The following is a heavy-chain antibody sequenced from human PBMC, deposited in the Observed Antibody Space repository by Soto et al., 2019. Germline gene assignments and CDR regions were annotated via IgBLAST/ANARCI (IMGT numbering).Heavy chain of an antibody. CDR1: GGSISSYY. D-gene: IGHD3-10*01. CDR2: IYYSGST. Sequence: QVQLQESGPGLVKPSETLSLTCTVSGGSISSYYWSWIRQPPGKGLEWIGYIYYSGSTNYNPSLKSRVTISVDTSNNQFSLKLSSVTAADTAVYYCARGPYFNGSGSHAFDIWGQGTMVTVSS. J-gene: IGHJ3*02. V-gene: IGHV4-59*08. CDR3: ARGPYFNGSGSHAFDI.